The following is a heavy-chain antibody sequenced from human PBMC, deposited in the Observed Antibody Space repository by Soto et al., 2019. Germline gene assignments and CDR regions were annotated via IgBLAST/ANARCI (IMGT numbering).Heavy chain of an antibody. CDR1: GYTFTSYG. D-gene: IGHD3-16*02. CDR2: ISAYNGNT. V-gene: IGHV1-18*01. Sequence: GASVKVSCKASGYTFTSYGISWVRQAPVQGLEWMGWISAYNGNTNYAQKLQGRVTMTTDTSTSTAYMELRSLRSDDTAVYYCARDIGGDYNWGSYRTSPFDYWGQGTLVTFSS. J-gene: IGHJ4*02. CDR3: ARDIGGDYNWGSYRTSPFDY.